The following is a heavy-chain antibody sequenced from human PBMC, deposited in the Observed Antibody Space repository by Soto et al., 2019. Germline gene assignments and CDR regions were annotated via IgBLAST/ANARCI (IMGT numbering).Heavy chain of an antibody. V-gene: IGHV3-23*01. CDR1: GLTFSSNA. CDR2: ISGNGGNT. CDR3: AKLINNDSDD. Sequence: GGSLRLSCEVSGLTFSSNAMSWVRQAPGKGLQWVSSISGNGGNTNYADSVKGRFTISRDNSKSTLYLQMNSLRAEDTAVYYCAKLINNDSDDWGQGALVTVSS. J-gene: IGHJ4*02.